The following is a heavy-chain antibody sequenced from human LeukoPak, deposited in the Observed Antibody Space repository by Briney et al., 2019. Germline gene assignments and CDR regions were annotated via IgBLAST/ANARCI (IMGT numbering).Heavy chain of an antibody. J-gene: IGHJ4*02. D-gene: IGHD6-13*01. CDR1: GFTFDDYS. CDR3: AKAESSSWYWCSDH. CDR2: ISWDGDNT. V-gene: IGHV3-43*01. Sequence: GGSLRLSCEASGFTFDDYSMHWVRQAPGKGLEWVCLISWDGDNTYYADSVKGRFTISRDNSKNSLYLQMNSLRTEDTALYYCAKAESSSWYWCSDHWGQGTLVTVSS.